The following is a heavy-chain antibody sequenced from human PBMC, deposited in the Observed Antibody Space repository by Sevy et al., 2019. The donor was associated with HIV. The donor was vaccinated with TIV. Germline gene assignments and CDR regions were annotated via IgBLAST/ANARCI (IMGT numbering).Heavy chain of an antibody. Sequence: GGSLRLSCAASGFSFSIYSMNWVRQAPGRGLEWVSYMSNTGSTIHYADSVKGRFTFSRDNAKNSLYLQMNSLRAEDTAVYYCASQRGGYERLYYFDYWGQGTLVTVSS. D-gene: IGHD5-12*01. CDR1: GFSFSIYS. CDR3: ASQRGGYERLYYFDY. J-gene: IGHJ4*02. CDR2: MSNTGSTI. V-gene: IGHV3-48*01.